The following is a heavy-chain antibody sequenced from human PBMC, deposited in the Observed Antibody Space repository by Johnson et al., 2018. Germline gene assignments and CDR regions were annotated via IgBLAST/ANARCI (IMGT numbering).Heavy chain of an antibody. CDR1: GGSFSGYY. V-gene: IGHV4-34*01. CDR2: INHSGST. CDR3: ARVMAAAGYDYYYYMDV. Sequence: QVQLQQWGAGLLKPSETLSLTCAVYGGSFSGYYWSWIRQPPGKGLEWIGEINHSGSTNYNPSLKSRVTISVDTSKNQFSLKLSSVTAADTAVYYCARVMAAAGYDYYYYMDVGGKGTTVTVSS. J-gene: IGHJ6*03. D-gene: IGHD6-25*01.